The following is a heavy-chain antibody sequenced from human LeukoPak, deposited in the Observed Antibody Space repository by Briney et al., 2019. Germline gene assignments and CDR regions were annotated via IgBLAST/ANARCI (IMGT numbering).Heavy chain of an antibody. V-gene: IGHV3-21*01. CDR3: ARTIFGVVIIRDAFDI. Sequence: PGGSLRLSCAASGFTFSSYSTNWVRQAPGKGLEWVSSISSSSSYIYYADSVRGRFTISRDNAKNSLYLQMNSLRAEDTAVYYCARTIFGVVIIRDAFDIWGQGTMVTVSS. J-gene: IGHJ3*02. D-gene: IGHD3-3*01. CDR1: GFTFSSYS. CDR2: ISSSSSYI.